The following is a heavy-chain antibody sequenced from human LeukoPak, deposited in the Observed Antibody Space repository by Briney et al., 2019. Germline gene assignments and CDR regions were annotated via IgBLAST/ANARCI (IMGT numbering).Heavy chain of an antibody. J-gene: IGHJ4*02. CDR1: GYTFTSYY. Sequence: ASVKVSCKASGYTFTSYYMHWVRQAPGQGLEWMGIINPSGGSTSYAQKFQGRVTITRDTSTSTVYVELNSLRSEDTAVYYCAREHSSGYYDYWGQGTLVTVSS. CDR3: AREHSSGYYDY. CDR2: INPSGGST. D-gene: IGHD3-22*01. V-gene: IGHV1-46*01.